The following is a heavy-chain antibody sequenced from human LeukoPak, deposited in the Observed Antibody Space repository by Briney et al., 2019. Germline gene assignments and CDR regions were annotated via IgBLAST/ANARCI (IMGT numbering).Heavy chain of an antibody. V-gene: IGHV4-39*01. D-gene: IGHD3-10*01. Sequence: SETLSLTCTVSGGSISSSSYYWGWIRQPPGKGLERIGCIYYTGSTYYNPSLKSRVTISVDTSKNQFSLKLSSVTAADTAVYYCARGNYYGPTNNWFDPWGQGTLVTVSS. J-gene: IGHJ5*02. CDR2: IYYTGST. CDR1: GGSISSSSYY. CDR3: ARGNYYGPTNNWFDP.